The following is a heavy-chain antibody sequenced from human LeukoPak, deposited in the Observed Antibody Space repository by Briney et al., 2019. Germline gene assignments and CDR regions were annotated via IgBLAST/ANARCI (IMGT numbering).Heavy chain of an antibody. D-gene: IGHD5-24*01. J-gene: IGHJ3*02. Sequence: ASVKVSCKASGYTFTSYGISWVRQAPGQGLEWMGWISAYNGNTNYAQTLQGRVTMTTDTSTSTAYMELRSLRSDDTAVYYCTTTIDDAFDIWGQGTMVTVSS. CDR1: GYTFTSYG. CDR3: TTTIDDAFDI. CDR2: ISAYNGNT. V-gene: IGHV1-18*01.